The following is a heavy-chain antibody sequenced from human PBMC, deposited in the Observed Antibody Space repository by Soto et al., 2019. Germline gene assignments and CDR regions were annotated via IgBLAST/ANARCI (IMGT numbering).Heavy chain of an antibody. CDR1: GFTVSTTY. V-gene: IGHV3-53*02. D-gene: IGHD6-13*01. CDR3: VTVGSSTWYYFDY. J-gene: IGHJ4*02. Sequence: EVQLVETGGGLIQPGESLRLSCAASGFTVSTTYMSWVRQAPGKGLEWVSVIYSGGSTYYADSVKGRFAISRDISKNTLYLQMNSLRVEDTAVYYCVTVGSSTWYYFDYWGQGTLVNGSS. CDR2: IYSGGST.